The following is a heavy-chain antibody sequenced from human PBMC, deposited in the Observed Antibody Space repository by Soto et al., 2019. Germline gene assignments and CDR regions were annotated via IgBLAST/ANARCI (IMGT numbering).Heavy chain of an antibody. Sequence: ASVKVSCKVSGYTLTELSMHWVRQAPGKGLEWMGGFDPEDGETIYAQKFQGRVTMTEDTSTDTAYMELSSLRSEDTAVYYCATVGRSMGYYDSSGYYHTPYWFDPWGQGTLVTVSS. V-gene: IGHV1-24*01. CDR3: ATVGRSMGYYDSSGYYHTPYWFDP. CDR1: GYTLTELS. J-gene: IGHJ5*02. CDR2: FDPEDGET. D-gene: IGHD3-22*01.